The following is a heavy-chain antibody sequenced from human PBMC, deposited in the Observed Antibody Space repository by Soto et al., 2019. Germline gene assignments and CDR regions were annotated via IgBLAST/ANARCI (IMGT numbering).Heavy chain of an antibody. Sequence: ASVKVSCKASGYSFTTYGISWVRQAPGQGLEWMGWISGYNGDTNNAQKFQDRVTMTIDTSTSTAYMELRSLRSDDTAVYYCARDPPPPDYWGQGTLVTVSS. CDR3: ARDPPPPDY. CDR2: ISGYNGDT. CDR1: GYSFTTYG. J-gene: IGHJ4*02. V-gene: IGHV1-18*01.